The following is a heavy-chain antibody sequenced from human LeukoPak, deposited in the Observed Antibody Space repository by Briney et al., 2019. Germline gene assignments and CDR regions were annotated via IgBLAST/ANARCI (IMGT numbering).Heavy chain of an antibody. Sequence: GGSLRLSCAASGFTFSSYWMSWVRQAPGKGLEWVANIKQDGSERYYVDSVKGRFTISRDNAKNSLYLQMKSLRAEDTAVYYCAREGDYGDSACFDYWGQGTLVTVSS. V-gene: IGHV3-7*01. CDR2: IKQDGSER. CDR1: GFTFSSYW. CDR3: AREGDYGDSACFDY. J-gene: IGHJ4*02. D-gene: IGHD4-17*01.